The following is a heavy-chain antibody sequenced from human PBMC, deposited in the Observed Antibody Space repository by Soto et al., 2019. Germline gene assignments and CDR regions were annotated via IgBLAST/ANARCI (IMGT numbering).Heavy chain of an antibody. CDR1: GGTFSSYA. V-gene: IGHV1-69*13. CDR2: IIPIFGTA. D-gene: IGHD3-3*01. CDR3: ARSLDFWSGYYNTRDTPFDY. Sequence: SVKVSCKASGGTFSSYAISWVRQAPGQGLEWMGGIIPIFGTANYAQKFQGRVTITADESTSTAYMELSSLRSEDTAVYYCARSLDFWSGYYNTRDTPFDYWGQGTLVTVSS. J-gene: IGHJ4*02.